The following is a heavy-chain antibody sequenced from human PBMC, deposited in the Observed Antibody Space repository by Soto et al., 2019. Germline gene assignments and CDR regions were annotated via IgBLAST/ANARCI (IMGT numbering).Heavy chain of an antibody. CDR3: ARDYYDSSGYPWSYYGMDV. J-gene: IGHJ6*02. CDR2: IYPGDSDT. D-gene: IGHD3-22*01. CDR1: GYSFTSYW. Sequence: GESLKISCKGSGYSFTSYWIGWVRQMPGKGLEWMGIIYPGDSDTRYSPSFQGQVTISADKSISTAYLQWSSLKASDTAMYYCARDYYDSSGYPWSYYGMDVWGQGTTGTVS. V-gene: IGHV5-51*01.